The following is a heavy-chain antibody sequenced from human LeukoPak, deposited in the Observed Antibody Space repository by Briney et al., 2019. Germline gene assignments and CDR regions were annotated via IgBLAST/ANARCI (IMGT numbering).Heavy chain of an antibody. CDR2: ISNSGGAT. CDR1: GFTFSLYA. V-gene: IGHV3-23*01. Sequence: GSLRLSCAASGFTFSLYAMGWVRPAPGKGLEWVSGISNSGGATYYADSVKGQFSISRDNSKNTVYVQMNNLRVEDTAIYYCAKDLKPLGYSSFDHWGQGVLVTVSS. J-gene: IGHJ4*02. CDR3: AKDLKPLGYSSFDH. D-gene: IGHD2-15*01.